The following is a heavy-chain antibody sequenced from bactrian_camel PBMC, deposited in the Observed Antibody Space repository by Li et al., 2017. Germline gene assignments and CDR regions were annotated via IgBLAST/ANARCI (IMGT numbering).Heavy chain of an antibody. J-gene: IGHJ4*01. CDR1: GFTFGIYA. D-gene: IGHD3*01. CDR3: TKDRSYGTRNWVQST. Sequence: VQLVESGGGLVQPGGSLRLSCVASGFTFGIYAMNWVRQAPGKGLEWVSSIYTGDGSTNSADSVQGRATISRDNRQNAMYLQMNSLKPEDTAMYYCTKDRSYGTRNWVQSTRGQGTQVTVS. CDR2: IYTGDGST. V-gene: IGHV3S44*01.